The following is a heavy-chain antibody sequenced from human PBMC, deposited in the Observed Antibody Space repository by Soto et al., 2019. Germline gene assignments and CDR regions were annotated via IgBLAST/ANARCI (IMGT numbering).Heavy chain of an antibody. D-gene: IGHD1-7*01. V-gene: IGHV3-74*01. CDR3: ARDGIGGTVFRGYLDY. CDR1: GFTFSEYW. J-gene: IGHJ4*02. Sequence: PGGSLRLSCAASGFTFSEYWMQWVRQAPGKGLEWVSRTNRDGSSTRYADSVKGRFTMSRDNAKNTLYLQMNSLRVEDTAVYYCARDGIGGTVFRGYLDYWGRGTVVTVSS. CDR2: TNRDGSST.